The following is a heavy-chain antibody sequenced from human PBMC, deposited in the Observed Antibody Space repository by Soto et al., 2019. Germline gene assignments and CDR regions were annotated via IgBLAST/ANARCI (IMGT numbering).Heavy chain of an antibody. CDR3: AKDRRGSGYGPFDY. V-gene: IGHV3-9*01. CDR1: GFTFDDYA. CDR2: ISWNSGSI. D-gene: IGHD5-12*01. Sequence: GGSLRLSCAASGFTFDDYAMHWVRQAPGKGLEWVSGISWNSGSIGYADSVKGRFTISRDNAKNSLYLQMNSLRAEDTALYYCAKDRRGSGYGPFDYWGQGTLVTVSS. J-gene: IGHJ4*02.